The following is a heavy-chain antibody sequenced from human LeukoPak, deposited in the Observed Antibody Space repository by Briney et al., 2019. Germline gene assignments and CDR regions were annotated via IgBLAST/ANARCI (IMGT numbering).Heavy chain of an antibody. CDR2: IYHSGST. CDR3: ARDGATGGWFDP. D-gene: IGHD1-26*01. CDR1: DGPINSGDYS. V-gene: IGHV4-30-2*01. Sequence: SQTLSLTCAVSDGPINSGDYSWSWIRQPPGKGLEWIGYIYHSGSTYYNPSLKSRVTISVDRSKNQLSLKLTSVTAADTAVYYCARDGATGGWFDPWGQGTLVTVSS. J-gene: IGHJ5*02.